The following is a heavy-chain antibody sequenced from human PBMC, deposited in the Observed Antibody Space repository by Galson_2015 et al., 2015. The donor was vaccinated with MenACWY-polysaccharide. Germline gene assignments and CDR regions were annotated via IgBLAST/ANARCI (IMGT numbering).Heavy chain of an antibody. D-gene: IGHD3-3*01. CDR1: GFTVSGYW. CDR3: ARGRITIGP. V-gene: IGHV3-7*01. CDR2: IKQDGSEK. Sequence: SLRLCCAASGFTVSGYWMTWVRQAPGKGLEWVANIKQDGSEKNYVDSVEGRFTISRDNAKNSLYLQMNSLRAEDTAVYYCARGRITIGPWGQGTLVTVSS. J-gene: IGHJ5*02.